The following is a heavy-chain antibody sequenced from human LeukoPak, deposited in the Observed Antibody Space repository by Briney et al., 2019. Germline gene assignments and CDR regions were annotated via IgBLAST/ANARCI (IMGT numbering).Heavy chain of an antibody. D-gene: IGHD5-24*01. V-gene: IGHV3-64D*06. J-gene: IGHJ4*02. CDR2: ISTNGGTT. Sequence: GGSLRLSCSASEFTFSSYAMHWVRQPPGKGLEYVSAISTNGGTTYYADSVKGRFTIPRDNSKNTLHLQMSSLRGEDTAVYYCVKDRAMATRTHYFDYWGQGTLVTVSS. CDR3: VKDRAMATRTHYFDY. CDR1: EFTFSSYA.